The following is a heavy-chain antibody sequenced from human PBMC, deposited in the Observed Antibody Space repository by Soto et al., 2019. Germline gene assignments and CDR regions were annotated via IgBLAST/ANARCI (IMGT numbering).Heavy chain of an antibody. J-gene: IGHJ6*03. CDR3: ARDGLPNKYYDFWSGYDDYYYYYMDV. V-gene: IGHV3-66*01. Sequence: GGSLRLSCAASGFTVSSNYMSWVRQAPGKGLEWVSVIYSGGSTYYADSVKGRFTISRDNSKNTLYLQMNSLRAEDTAVYYCARDGLPNKYYDFWSGYDDYYYYYMDVWGKGTTVTVSS. CDR2: IYSGGST. CDR1: GFTVSSNY. D-gene: IGHD3-3*01.